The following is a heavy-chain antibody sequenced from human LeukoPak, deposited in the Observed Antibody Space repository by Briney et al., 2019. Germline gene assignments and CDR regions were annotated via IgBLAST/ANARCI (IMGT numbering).Heavy chain of an antibody. J-gene: IGHJ4*02. CDR2: ISAYNGNT. Sequence: GASVKVSCKASGYTFTSYVISWVRQAPGQGLEWMGWISAYNGNTNYAQKLQGRVTMTTDTSTSTAYMELRSLRSDDTAVYYCARDVRYFDWLLFGGGDTPPFDYWGQGTLVTVSS. CDR3: ARDVRYFDWLLFGGGDTPPFDY. D-gene: IGHD3-9*01. V-gene: IGHV1-18*01. CDR1: GYTFTSYV.